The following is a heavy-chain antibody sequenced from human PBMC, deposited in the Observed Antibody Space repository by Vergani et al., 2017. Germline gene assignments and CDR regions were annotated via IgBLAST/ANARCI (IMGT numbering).Heavy chain of an antibody. CDR1: GGTFSSYA. CDR2: IIPIFGTA. D-gene: IGHD3-22*01. Sequence: QVQLVQSGAEVKKPGSSVKVSCKASGGTFSSYAISWVRQAPGQGLEWMGGIIPIFGTANYAQKFQGRVTITADESTSTAYMELSSLRSEDTAVYYCARSSHSHYYESSGYYSGWGQGALVTVSS. J-gene: IGHJ4*02. V-gene: IGHV1-69*01. CDR3: ARSSHSHYYESSGYYSG.